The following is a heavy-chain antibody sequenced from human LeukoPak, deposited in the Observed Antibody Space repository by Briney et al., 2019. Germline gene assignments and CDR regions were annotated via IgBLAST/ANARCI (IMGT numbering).Heavy chain of an antibody. J-gene: IGHJ3*02. CDR2: IYSGGRT. CDR1: GFTVSSNY. D-gene: IGHD6-13*01. Sequence: PGGSLRLSCAASGFTVSSNYMSWVRQAPGKGLEWVSVIYSGGRTYYADSVKGRFTISRDNSKNTLYLQMNSLRAEDTAVYYCARDPAPYSSSWYDAFDIWGQGTMVTVSS. V-gene: IGHV3-53*05. CDR3: ARDPAPYSSSWYDAFDI.